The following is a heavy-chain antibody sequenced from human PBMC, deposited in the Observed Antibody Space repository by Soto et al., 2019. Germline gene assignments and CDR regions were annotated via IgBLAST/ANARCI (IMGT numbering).Heavy chain of an antibody. CDR1: GGTFSSYT. Sequence: QVQLVQSGAEVKKPGSSVKVSCKASGGTFSSYTISWVRQAPGQGLEWMGRIIPILGIANYAQKFQGRVTITADKATSTAYMELSSVRSEDTAVYYCATEPLGYCSGGSCSEYFQHWGQGTLVTVSS. CDR3: ATEPLGYCSGGSCSEYFQH. D-gene: IGHD2-15*01. V-gene: IGHV1-69*02. CDR2: IIPILGIA. J-gene: IGHJ1*01.